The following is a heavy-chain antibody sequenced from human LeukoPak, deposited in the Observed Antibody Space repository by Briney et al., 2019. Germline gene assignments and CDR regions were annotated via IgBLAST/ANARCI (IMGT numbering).Heavy chain of an antibody. Sequence: PGGSLRLSCAASGFTFSSYSMNWVRQAPGKGLEWVSPISSSSSYIYYADSVKGRFTISRDNAKNSLYLQMNSLRAEDTAVYYCARGAGTMVRGVPLYMDVWGKGTTVTVSS. CDR3: ARGAGTMVRGVPLYMDV. CDR2: ISSSSSYI. CDR1: GFTFSSYS. V-gene: IGHV3-21*01. D-gene: IGHD3-10*01. J-gene: IGHJ6*03.